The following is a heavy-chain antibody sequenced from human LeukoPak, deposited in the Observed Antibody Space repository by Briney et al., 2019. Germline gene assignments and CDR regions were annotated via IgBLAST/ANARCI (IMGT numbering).Heavy chain of an antibody. CDR2: INQGGSDK. CDR1: GFMFSNYW. Sequence: GGSLRLSCAASGFMFSNYWMSWVRQAPGKGLEWVANINQGGSDKYYVDSVKGRFTISRDNANNLLYLQMNSLRGEDTAVYYCTRDRSRAEDDWGQGTLVTVSS. CDR3: TRDRSRAEDD. V-gene: IGHV3-7*01. J-gene: IGHJ4*02. D-gene: IGHD1-14*01.